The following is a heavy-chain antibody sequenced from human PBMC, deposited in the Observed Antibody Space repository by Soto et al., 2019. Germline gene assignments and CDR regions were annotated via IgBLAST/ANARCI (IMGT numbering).Heavy chain of an antibody. D-gene: IGHD5-12*01. CDR2: IYWDDDK. CDR1: GFSLSTSGVG. Sequence: QITLKESGPTLVKPTQTLTLTCTFSGFSLSTSGVGVGWIRQPPGKALEWLALIYWDDDKRYSPSLKSRLTITKDTYKNQGVLTMTNMDPVDTATYYCAHSRYSGYVSRAVWYYFDYWGQGTLVTVSS. CDR3: AHSRYSGYVSRAVWYYFDY. J-gene: IGHJ4*02. V-gene: IGHV2-5*02.